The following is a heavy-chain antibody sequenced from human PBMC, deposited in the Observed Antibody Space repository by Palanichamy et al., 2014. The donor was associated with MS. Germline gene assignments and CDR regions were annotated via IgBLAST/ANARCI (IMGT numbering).Heavy chain of an antibody. CDR3: ARTSYYDFWSGYFLFDY. CDR1: GGSISSYY. D-gene: IGHD3-3*01. J-gene: IGHJ4*02. V-gene: IGHV4-59*08. CDR2: IYYSGST. Sequence: QVQLQESGPGLVKPSETLSLTCTVSGGSISSYYWSWIRQPPGKGLEWIGYIYYSGSTNYNPSLKSRVTISVDTSKNQFSLKLSSVTAADTAVYYCARTSYYDFWSGYFLFDYWGQGTLVTVSS.